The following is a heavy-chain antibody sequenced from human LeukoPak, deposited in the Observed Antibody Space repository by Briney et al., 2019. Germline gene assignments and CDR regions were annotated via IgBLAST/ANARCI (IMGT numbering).Heavy chain of an antibody. CDR1: GYTFTNFD. Sequence: GASVKVSCKASGYTFTNFDINWVRQAPGQGLEWMGWISPYNGNTNYPQKVQGRITVTTDTSTSTAYMELRSLRSDDTVVYYCARDKNHYDTRGDFWGQGTLVTVSS. CDR2: ISPYNGNT. CDR3: ARDKNHYDTRGDF. V-gene: IGHV1-18*01. D-gene: IGHD3-22*01. J-gene: IGHJ4*02.